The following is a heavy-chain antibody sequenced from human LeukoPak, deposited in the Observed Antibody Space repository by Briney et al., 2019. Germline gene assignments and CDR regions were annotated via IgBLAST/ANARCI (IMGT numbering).Heavy chain of an antibody. CDR2: IYYSGST. J-gene: IGHJ4*02. D-gene: IGHD2-21*01. CDR1: GGSISSYY. Sequence: PSETLSLTCTVSGGSISSYYWSWIRQPPGKGLEWIAYIYYSGSTNYNPSLKSRVTISVDTSKNQFSLKLSSVTAADTAVYYCARRAGDKDYFDYWGQGTLVTVSS. CDR3: ARRAGDKDYFDY. V-gene: IGHV4-59*01.